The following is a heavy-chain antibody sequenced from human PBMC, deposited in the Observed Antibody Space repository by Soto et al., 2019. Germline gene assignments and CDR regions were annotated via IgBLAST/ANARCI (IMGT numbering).Heavy chain of an antibody. Sequence: QVHLVQSGGEVKKPGASVIVSCKTSGYNLSTYTINWVRQAPGHGLEWIAWISAKNGNTDYPQKLQGRVTVTMDTSTTTSYMEVRNLRCDDTAVYYCANGYFARIFDFWGQGTHVTVSS. CDR3: ANGYFARIFDF. D-gene: IGHD3-22*01. V-gene: IGHV1-18*04. J-gene: IGHJ4*02. CDR1: GYNLSTYT. CDR2: ISAKNGNT.